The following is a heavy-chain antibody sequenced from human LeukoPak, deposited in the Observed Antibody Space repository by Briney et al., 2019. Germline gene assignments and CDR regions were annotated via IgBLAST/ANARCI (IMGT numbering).Heavy chain of an antibody. CDR1: GGTFSSYA. CDR3: ARSHLPDCSSTSCYYYNWFDP. V-gene: IGHV1-69*04. D-gene: IGHD2-2*01. CDR2: IIPILGIA. J-gene: IGHJ5*02. Sequence: ASVKVSCKASGGTFSSYAISWVRQAPGQGPEWMGRIIPILGIANYAQKFQGRVTITADKSTSTAYMELSSLRSEDTAVYYCARSHLPDCSSTSCYYYNWFDPWGQGTLVTISS.